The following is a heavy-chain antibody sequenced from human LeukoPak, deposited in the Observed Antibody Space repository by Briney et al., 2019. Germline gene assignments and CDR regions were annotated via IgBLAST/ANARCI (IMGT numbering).Heavy chain of an antibody. V-gene: IGHV4-59*08. Sequence: SETLSLTCTVSGGSISSYYRSWIRQPPGKGLEWIGYIYYSGSTNYNPSLKSRVTISVDTSKNQFSLKLSSVTAADTAVYYCARLGGGDPYGAFDIWGQGTMVTVSS. CDR2: IYYSGST. CDR3: ARLGGGDPYGAFDI. CDR1: GGSISSYY. D-gene: IGHD2-21*02. J-gene: IGHJ3*02.